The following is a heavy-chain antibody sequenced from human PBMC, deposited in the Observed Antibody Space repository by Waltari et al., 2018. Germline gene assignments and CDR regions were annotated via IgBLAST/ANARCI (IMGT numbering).Heavy chain of an antibody. CDR2: IYHSGST. D-gene: IGHD1-26*01. Sequence: QVQLQESGPGLVKPSETLSLTCTVSGYSISSGYYWGWIRQPPGKGLEWIGSIYHSGSTYYNPSLKSRVTISVDTSKNQFSLKLSSVTAADTAVYYCARCQWELPIGYWGQGTLVTVSS. CDR3: ARCQWELPIGY. J-gene: IGHJ4*02. V-gene: IGHV4-38-2*02. CDR1: GYSISSGYY.